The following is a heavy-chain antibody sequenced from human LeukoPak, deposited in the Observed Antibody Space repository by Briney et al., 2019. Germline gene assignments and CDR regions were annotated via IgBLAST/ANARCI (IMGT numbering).Heavy chain of an antibody. CDR1: GFTFSSYA. D-gene: IGHD6-19*01. Sequence: PGGSLKLSCAASGFTFSSYAMIWVRQAPGKGLEWVSAISGSGGSTYYADSVKGRFTISRDNSKNTLYLQMNSLRAEDTAVYYCAKDYFPPGPDEWLVLSYYFDYWGQGTLVTVSS. J-gene: IGHJ4*02. CDR3: AKDYFPPGPDEWLVLSYYFDY. V-gene: IGHV3-23*01. CDR2: ISGSGGST.